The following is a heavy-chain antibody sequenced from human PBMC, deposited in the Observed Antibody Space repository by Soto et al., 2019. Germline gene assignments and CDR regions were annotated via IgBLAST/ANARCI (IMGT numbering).Heavy chain of an antibody. J-gene: IGHJ4*02. Sequence: GGSLRLSCAASGFTVSSYAMSWVRQAPGKGLEWVSAISGSGGSTYYADSVKGRFTISRDNSKNTLYLQMNSLRAEDTAVYYCARERDIVVVPAALDYWGQGTLVTVSS. CDR2: ISGSGGST. D-gene: IGHD2-2*01. CDR3: ARERDIVVVPAALDY. CDR1: GFTVSSYA. V-gene: IGHV3-23*01.